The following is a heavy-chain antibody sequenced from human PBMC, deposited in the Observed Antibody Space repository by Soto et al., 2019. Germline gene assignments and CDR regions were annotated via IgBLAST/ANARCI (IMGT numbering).Heavy chain of an antibody. J-gene: IGHJ6*03. D-gene: IGHD3-16*01. CDR1: VGSISSSTYY. CDR3: ARHGGTYSFSNRMDV. CDR2: IYHSGST. Sequence: QLQLQESGPGLVKPSETLSLTCTVSVGSISSSTYYWGWIRQPPGKGLECIGNIYHSGSTYYNPSLERRATISVYTSKIQFSLRLSPVAAADTAVYDCARHGGTYSFSNRMDVGGKGTTVTVSS. V-gene: IGHV4-39*01.